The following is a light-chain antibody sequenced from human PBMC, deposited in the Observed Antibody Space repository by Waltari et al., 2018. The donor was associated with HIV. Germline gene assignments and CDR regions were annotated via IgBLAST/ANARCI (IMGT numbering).Light chain of an antibody. V-gene: IGKV3D-15*01. CDR3: QQYKYWPET. J-gene: IGKJ1*01. CDR2: DAS. CDR1: QNITNK. Sequence: EVVLTQAPSTLSVSLGEGASLSCRASQNITNKLGWYQQKAGQAPRLLIYDASRRATAIPDRFSGSGSGTEFNLTISRLVFEDVAVYVCQQYKYWPETFGQGTKVE.